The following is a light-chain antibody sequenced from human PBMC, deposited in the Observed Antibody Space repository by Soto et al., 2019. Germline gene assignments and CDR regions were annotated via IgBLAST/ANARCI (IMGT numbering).Light chain of an antibody. CDR3: QQYNSYSQWT. V-gene: IGKV1-5*03. CDR1: QSISSW. CDR2: KAS. J-gene: IGKJ1*01. Sequence: DIQMTQSPSTLSASVGDRVTIPFRASQSISSWLAWYQQKPGKAPKLLIYKASSLESGVPSRFSGSGSGTEFTLTISSLQPDDFATYYCQQYNSYSQWTFGQGTKVDNK.